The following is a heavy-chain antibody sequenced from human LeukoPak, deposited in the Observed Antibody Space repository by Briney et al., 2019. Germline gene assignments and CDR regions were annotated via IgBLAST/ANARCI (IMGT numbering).Heavy chain of an antibody. CDR2: IYYSGST. Sequence: PSETLSLTCTVSGGSISSSSYYWGWIRQPPGKGLEWIGSIYYSGSTYYNPSLKSRVTISVDTSKNQFSLELSSVTAADKAVYYCARHGSGYYYSSFDYWGQGTLVTVSS. J-gene: IGHJ4*02. CDR3: ARHGSGYYYSSFDY. D-gene: IGHD3-22*01. V-gene: IGHV4-39*01. CDR1: GGSISSSSYY.